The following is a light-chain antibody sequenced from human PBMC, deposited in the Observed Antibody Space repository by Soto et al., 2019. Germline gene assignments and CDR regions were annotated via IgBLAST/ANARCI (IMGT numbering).Light chain of an antibody. J-gene: IGKJ1*01. CDR2: DAT. CDR1: QSISSW. Sequence: DIQMTQSPSTLSASVGDRVTITCRVSQSISSWLAWYQQKPGKAPKLLIYDATSLESGVPSRFSGSGSGTEFTLTISNLQPDDFATYYCQQYNSYPWTFGQDTKVEIK. V-gene: IGKV1-5*01. CDR3: QQYNSYPWT.